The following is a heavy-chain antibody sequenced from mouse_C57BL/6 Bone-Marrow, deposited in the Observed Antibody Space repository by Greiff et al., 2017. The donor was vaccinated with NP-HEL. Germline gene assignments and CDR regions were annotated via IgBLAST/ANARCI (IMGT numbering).Heavy chain of an antibody. CDR2: IYPGSGST. J-gene: IGHJ2*01. CDR3: ARSDGSVYYFDY. CDR1: GYTFTSYW. Sequence: VQLQQPGAELVKPGASVKMSCKASGYTFTSYWITWVKQRPGQGLEWIGDIYPGSGSTNYNEKFKSKATLTVDTSSSTAYRQLSSRTSEDSAVYYWARSDGSVYYFDYWGQGTTLTVSS. D-gene: IGHD1-1*01. V-gene: IGHV1-55*01.